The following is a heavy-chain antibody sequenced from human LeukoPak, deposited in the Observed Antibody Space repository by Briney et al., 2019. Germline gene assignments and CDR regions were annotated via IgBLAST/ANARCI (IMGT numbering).Heavy chain of an antibody. CDR2: IYTSGST. CDR1: GVSISSYY. J-gene: IGHJ5*02. V-gene: IGHV4-4*07. CDR3: AREDVLYNWFDP. Sequence: SETLSLTCTVSGVSISSYYWSWIRQPAGKGLEWIGRIYTSGSTDYNPSLKSRVTMSVDTSKDQFSLKLSSVTAADTAVYYCAREDVLYNWFDPWGQGTLVTVSS. D-gene: IGHD3-9*01.